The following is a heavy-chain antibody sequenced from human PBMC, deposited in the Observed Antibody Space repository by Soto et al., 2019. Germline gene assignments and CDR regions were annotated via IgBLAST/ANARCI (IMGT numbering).Heavy chain of an antibody. CDR3: ARHPGPSMYSSSGYYYYGMDV. CDR2: IYYSGST. CDR1: GGSISSSSYY. V-gene: IGHV4-39*01. Sequence: SETLSLTCTVSGGSISSSSYYWGRIRQPPGTGLEWIGSIYYSGSTYYNPSLKSRVTISVDTSKNQFSLKLSSVTAADTAVYYCARHPGPSMYSSSGYYYYGMDVWGQGTTVTVS. D-gene: IGHD6-13*01. J-gene: IGHJ6*02.